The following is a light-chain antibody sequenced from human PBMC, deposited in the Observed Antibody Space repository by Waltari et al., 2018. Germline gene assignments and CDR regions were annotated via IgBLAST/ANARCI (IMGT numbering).Light chain of an antibody. CDR3: CSYSTGGSWM. CDR1: PNNVAAYNL. J-gene: IGLJ3*02. V-gene: IGLV2-23*02. CDR2: YVS. Sequence: QSALTQPVSVSGSPGQSVTISCTGTPNNVAAYNLVSWFQPHPDQAPKLLIFYVSKRPSGVSNRFSGSKSGNTASLTISGLQTEDEADYYCCSYSTGGSWMFGGGTKLTVL.